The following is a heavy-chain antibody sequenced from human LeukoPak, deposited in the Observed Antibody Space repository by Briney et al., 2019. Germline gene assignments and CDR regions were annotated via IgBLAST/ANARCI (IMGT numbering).Heavy chain of an antibody. J-gene: IGHJ4*02. Sequence: GGSLRLSCAASGFTVSSNYMSWVRQAPGKGLEWASVIYSGGSTYYADSVKGRFTISRDNSKNTLYLQMNSLRSEDTAVYYCARGYCSSTSCYFLGDFRQPSDYWGQGTLVTVSS. CDR3: ARGYCSSTSCYFLGDFRQPSDY. V-gene: IGHV3-53*05. CDR2: IYSGGST. D-gene: IGHD2-2*01. CDR1: GFTVSSNY.